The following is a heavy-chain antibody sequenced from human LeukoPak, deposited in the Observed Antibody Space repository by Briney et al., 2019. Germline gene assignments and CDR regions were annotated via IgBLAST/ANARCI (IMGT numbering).Heavy chain of an antibody. Sequence: SETLSLTCTVSGGSISSSSYYWGWIRQPPGKGLEWSGSNYYSGSTYYNPSLKSRVTISVDTSKNQFSLKLSSVTAADTAVYYCARRYSSSWYPYYWYFDLWGRGTLVTVSS. CDR3: ARRYSSSWYPYYWYFDL. CDR2: NYYSGST. V-gene: IGHV4-39*01. CDR1: GGSISSSSYY. D-gene: IGHD6-13*01. J-gene: IGHJ2*01.